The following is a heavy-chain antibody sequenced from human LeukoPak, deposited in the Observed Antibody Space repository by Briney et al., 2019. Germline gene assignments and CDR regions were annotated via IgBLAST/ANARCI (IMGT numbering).Heavy chain of an antibody. CDR3: ARHNEPGHAFDI. CDR1: DGSISSSSYY. J-gene: IGHJ3*02. CDR2: VYYIGST. Sequence: SDTRCFTLTVPDGSISSSSYYWGWIRQPQGKGLEWIGSVYYIGSTYYNPSLKSRVTIYIDTSKSQFSLKLSSVTAADTAVYYCARHNEPGHAFDIWGQGKMVTVSS. V-gene: IGHV4-39*01. D-gene: IGHD1-1*01.